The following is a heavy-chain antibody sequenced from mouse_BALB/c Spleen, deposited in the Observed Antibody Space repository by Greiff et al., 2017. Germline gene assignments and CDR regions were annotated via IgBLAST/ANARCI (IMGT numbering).Heavy chain of an antibody. J-gene: IGHJ2*01. Sequence: EVHLVESGGGLVQPGGSLKLSCAASGFTFSSYTMSWVRQTPEKRLEWVAYISNGGGSTYYPDTVKGRFTISRDNAKNTLYLQMSSLKSEDTAMYYCARITTVVYFDYWGQGTTLTVSS. CDR2: ISNGGGST. CDR3: ARITTVVYFDY. CDR1: GFTFSSYT. V-gene: IGHV5-12-2*01. D-gene: IGHD1-1*01.